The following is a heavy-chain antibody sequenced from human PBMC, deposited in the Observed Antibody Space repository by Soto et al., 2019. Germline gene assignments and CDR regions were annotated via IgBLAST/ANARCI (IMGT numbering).Heavy chain of an antibody. Sequence: QVQLQESGPGLVKPSQTLSLTCTVSGGSISSGGYYWSWIRQHPGKGLEWIGYIYYSGSTYYNPSXTXRIXISVDTSKNQFSLKLSSVTAADTAVYYCARVFSDSSSFFDPWGQGTLVTVSS. V-gene: IGHV4-31*03. CDR1: GGSISSGGYY. CDR3: ARVFSDSSSFFDP. D-gene: IGHD6-13*01. CDR2: IYYSGST. J-gene: IGHJ5*02.